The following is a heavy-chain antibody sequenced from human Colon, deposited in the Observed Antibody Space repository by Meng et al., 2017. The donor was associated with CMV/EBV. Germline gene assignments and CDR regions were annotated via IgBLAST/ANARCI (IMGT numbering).Heavy chain of an antibody. CDR1: GFTFSSYE. CDR2: IYRGDAT. J-gene: IGHJ4*01. CDR3: AKAPGGNDGYYYFDQ. V-gene: IGHV3-66*02. Sequence: GGSLRLSCAASGFTFSSYEMSWVRQSPGKGLEWVSVIYRGDATHYADSVKGRFTISRDNSKNTLFLQMSSLRTGDSAVYYCAKAPGGNDGYYYFDQWGHGTRVTVSS. D-gene: IGHD5-12*01.